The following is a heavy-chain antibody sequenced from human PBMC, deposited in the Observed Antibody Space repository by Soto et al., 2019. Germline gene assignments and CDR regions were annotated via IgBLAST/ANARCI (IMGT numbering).Heavy chain of an antibody. CDR2: TYYRSKWYN. CDR3: ARSSYGSGSYYISYFDY. J-gene: IGHJ4*02. Sequence: SQTLSLTCAISGVSVSSNSAAWNWIRQSPSRGLEWLGRTYYRSKWYNDYAVSVKSRITINPDTSKNQFSLQLNSVTPEDTAVYYCARSSYGSGSYYISYFDYWGQGTLVTVSS. CDR1: GVSVSSNSAA. D-gene: IGHD3-10*01. V-gene: IGHV6-1*01.